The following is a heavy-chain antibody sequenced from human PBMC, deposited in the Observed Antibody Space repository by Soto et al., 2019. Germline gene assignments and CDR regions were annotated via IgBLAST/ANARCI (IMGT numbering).Heavy chain of an antibody. J-gene: IGHJ5*02. CDR3: AHTVAGIIPWFDP. CDR2: IYWNDDK. CDR1: GFSLSTSGLG. Sequence: SGPKLVNPKPPLTLTCTFSGFSLSTSGLGVGWMLHPAGTALDWVALIYWNDDKRYSPSLKSRLTITKDTSKTQVVLTMTNLDPVDTATYYCAHTVAGIIPWFDPWGQGTLVTVSS. D-gene: IGHD6-19*01. V-gene: IGHV2-5*01.